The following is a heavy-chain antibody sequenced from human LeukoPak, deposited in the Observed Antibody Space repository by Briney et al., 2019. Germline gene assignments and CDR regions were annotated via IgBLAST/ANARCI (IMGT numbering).Heavy chain of an antibody. J-gene: IGHJ5*02. CDR3: ARLTTGNNCFDP. V-gene: IGHV2-5*02. CDR1: GFSLNTREVC. Sequence: SGPTLVNPTETLTLTCTFSGFSLNTREVCVGWIRQSPGKALEWLALICWDDDKRYSPSLKSRLTITKDTSKNHVVLTMTNMDPVDTATYYCARLTTGNNCFDPWGQGTLVTVSS. CDR2: ICWDDDK. D-gene: IGHD4-11*01.